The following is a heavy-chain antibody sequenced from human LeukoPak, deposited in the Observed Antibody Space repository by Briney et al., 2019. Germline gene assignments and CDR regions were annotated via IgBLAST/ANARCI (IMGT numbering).Heavy chain of an antibody. J-gene: IGHJ4*02. D-gene: IGHD2-2*01. CDR3: AKDHCSSTSCYYED. CDR1: GFTFSSYA. Sequence: GGSLRLSCAASGFTFSSYAMIWVRQAPGKGLEWVSAISGSGGSTYYADSVKGRSTISRDNSKNTLYLQMNSLRAEDTAVYYCAKDHCSSTSCYYEDWGQGTLVTVSS. CDR2: ISGSGGST. V-gene: IGHV3-23*01.